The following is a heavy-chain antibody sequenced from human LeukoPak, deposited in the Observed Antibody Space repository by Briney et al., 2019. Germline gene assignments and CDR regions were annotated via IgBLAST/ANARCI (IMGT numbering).Heavy chain of an antibody. CDR2: IDWDDDK. CDR3: ARIRYNAYCGGDCYSEY. D-gene: IGHD2-21*01. V-gene: IGHV2-70*01. Sequence: SGPALVKPTQTLTLTCTFSGFSLSPSGMCVSWIRQPPGKALEWLALIDWDDDKYYSTSLKTRLTISKDTSKNQVVLTMTNMDPVDTATYYCARIRYNAYCGGDCYSEYWGQGTLVTVSS. CDR1: GFSLSPSGMC. J-gene: IGHJ4*02.